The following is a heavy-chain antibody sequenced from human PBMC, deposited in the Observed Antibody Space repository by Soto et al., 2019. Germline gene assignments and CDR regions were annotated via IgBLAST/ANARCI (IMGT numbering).Heavy chain of an antibody. CDR1: GGSFSGYY. CDR2: INHSGST. Sequence: PSETLSLTCAVYGGSFSGYYWSWIRQPPGKGLEWIGEINHSGSTNYNPSLKSRVTISVDTSKNQFSLKLSSVTAADTAVYYCARGLILLWFGESPYYFDYWGQGTLVTVSS. D-gene: IGHD3-10*01. J-gene: IGHJ4*02. CDR3: ARGLILLWFGESPYYFDY. V-gene: IGHV4-34*01.